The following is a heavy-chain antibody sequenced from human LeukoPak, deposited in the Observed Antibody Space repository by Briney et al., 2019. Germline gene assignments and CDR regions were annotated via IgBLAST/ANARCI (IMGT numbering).Heavy chain of an antibody. D-gene: IGHD6-19*01. V-gene: IGHV1-69*13. CDR2: IIPIFGTA. CDR1: GGTFSSYA. Sequence: ASVKVSCKASGGTFSSYAISWVRQAPGQGLEWMGGIIPIFGTANYAQKFQGRVTITADESTSTAYMELSSLRSEDTAVYYCARAKLAGTMRYSFDPWGQGTLVTVSS. CDR3: ARAKLAGTMRYSFDP. J-gene: IGHJ5*02.